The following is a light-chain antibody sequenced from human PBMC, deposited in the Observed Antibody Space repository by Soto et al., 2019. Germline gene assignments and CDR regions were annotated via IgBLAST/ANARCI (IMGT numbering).Light chain of an antibody. Sequence: EILLTQSPATLSLSPGDSATLSCRASQRVSRNVAWYQQKPGQAPRLLISAASTGAAGVPARFNAAGSGTVFTLTISRLQSEDFAIYYCQQYNTWPPTFGQGTKV. CDR2: AAS. V-gene: IGKV3D-15*01. CDR1: QRVSRN. CDR3: QQYNTWPPT. J-gene: IGKJ1*01.